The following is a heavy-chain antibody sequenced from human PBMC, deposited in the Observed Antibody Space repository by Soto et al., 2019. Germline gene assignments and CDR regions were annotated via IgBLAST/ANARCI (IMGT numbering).Heavy chain of an antibody. Sequence: SETLSLTCAVSCGSISSSNWWSWVRQPPGKGLEWIGEIYHSGSTNYNPSLKSRVTISVDKSKNQFSLKLSSVTAADTAVYYCASSLSWNWFDPWGQGTLVTVSS. J-gene: IGHJ5*02. CDR2: IYHSGST. V-gene: IGHV4-4*02. CDR1: CGSISSSNW. D-gene: IGHD6-13*01. CDR3: ASSLSWNWFDP.